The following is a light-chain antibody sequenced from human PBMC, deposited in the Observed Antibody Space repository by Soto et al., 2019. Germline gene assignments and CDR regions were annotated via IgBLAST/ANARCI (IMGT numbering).Light chain of an antibody. Sequence: DIQMTQSPSTLSASVGDRVTITCRASQSVSHWLAWYQQKPGKAPKALIYDASTLETGVPSRFSGSGSGTDFTLTISSLQPDDFATYYCQQYNSYQYTFXQGTK. J-gene: IGKJ2*01. CDR1: QSVSHW. CDR3: QQYNSYQYT. CDR2: DAS. V-gene: IGKV1-5*01.